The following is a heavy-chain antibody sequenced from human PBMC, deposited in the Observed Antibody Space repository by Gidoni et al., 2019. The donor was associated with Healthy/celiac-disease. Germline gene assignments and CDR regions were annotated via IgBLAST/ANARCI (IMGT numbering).Heavy chain of an antibody. Sequence: QVQLVQSGAEVKKPGASVKVSCKASGYTFTSYDINWVRQATGQGLEWMGWMNPNSGNTGYAQKFQGRVTMTRNTSISTAYMELSSPRSEDTAVYYCARVGGSSTSFYYYYYMDVWGKGTTVTVSS. D-gene: IGHD2-2*01. J-gene: IGHJ6*03. CDR3: ARVGGSSTSFYYYYYMDV. V-gene: IGHV1-8*01. CDR2: MNPNSGNT. CDR1: GYTFTSYD.